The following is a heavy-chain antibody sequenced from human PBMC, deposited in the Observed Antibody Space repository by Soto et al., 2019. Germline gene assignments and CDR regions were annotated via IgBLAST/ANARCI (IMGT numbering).Heavy chain of an antibody. CDR2: ISGSGGST. J-gene: IGHJ4*02. D-gene: IGHD2-15*01. V-gene: IGHV3-23*01. CDR3: AKAKGGGLYCSGGSCYFY. Sequence: EVQLLESGGGLVQPGGSLRLSCAASGFTFSSYAMSWVRQAPGKGLEWVSAISGSGGSTYYADSVKGRFTISRDNSKNTLYPQRNSLRAEDTAVYYCAKAKGGGLYCSGGSCYFYWGQGTLVTVSS. CDR1: GFTFSSYA.